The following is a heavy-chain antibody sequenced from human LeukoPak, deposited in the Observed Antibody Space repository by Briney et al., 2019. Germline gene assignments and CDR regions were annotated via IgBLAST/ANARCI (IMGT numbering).Heavy chain of an antibody. CDR2: IYYSGST. CDR3: ARDLRGLIFGSSGWYYFDY. D-gene: IGHD6-19*01. J-gene: IGHJ4*02. Sequence: SETLSLTCTVSGGSISSYYWSWIRQPPGKGLEWIGYIYYSGSTNYNPSLKSRVTISVDTSKNQFSLKLSSVTAADTAVYYCARDLRGLIFGSSGWYYFDYWGQGTLVTVSS. CDR1: GGSISSYY. V-gene: IGHV4-59*01.